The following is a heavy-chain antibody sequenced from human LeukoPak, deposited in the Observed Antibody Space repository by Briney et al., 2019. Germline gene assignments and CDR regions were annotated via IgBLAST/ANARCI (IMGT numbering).Heavy chain of an antibody. J-gene: IGHJ4*02. CDR2: IIPIFGTA. D-gene: IGHD3-10*01. V-gene: IGHV1-69*05. CDR1: GGTFSSYA. CDR3: ARDDSDYYGSARGDY. Sequence: SVKVSCKASGGTFSSYAISWVRQAPGQGLEWMGGIIPIFGTANYAQKLQGRVTMTTDTSTSTAYMELRSLRSDDTAVYYCARDDSDYYGSARGDYWGQGTLVTVSS.